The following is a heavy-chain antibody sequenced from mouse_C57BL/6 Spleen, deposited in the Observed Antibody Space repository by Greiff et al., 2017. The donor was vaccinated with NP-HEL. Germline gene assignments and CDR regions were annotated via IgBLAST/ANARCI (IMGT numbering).Heavy chain of an antibody. CDR1: GYTFTSYW. V-gene: IGHV1-69*01. Sequence: QVQLQQPGAELVMPGASVKLSCKASGYTFTSYWMHWVKQRPGQGLEWIGEIDPSDSYTNYNQKFKGKSTLTVDKSSSTAYMQLSSLTSEDSAGYYCARCYYGSSYPDYWGQGTTLTVSS. CDR3: ARCYYGSSYPDY. D-gene: IGHD1-1*01. J-gene: IGHJ2*01. CDR2: IDPSDSYT.